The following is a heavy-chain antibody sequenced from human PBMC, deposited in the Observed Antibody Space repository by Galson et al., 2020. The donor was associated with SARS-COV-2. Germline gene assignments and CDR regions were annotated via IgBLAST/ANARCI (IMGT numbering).Heavy chain of an antibody. D-gene: IGHD3-9*01. V-gene: IGHV3-30*04. CDR3: AREGTYYDILTGYIIRQTRTYYYYYMDV. J-gene: IGHJ6*03. Sequence: GGSLRLSCAASGFTFSSYAMPSVRQAPGKGLEWVAVISYDGSNKYYADSVKGRFTISRDNSKNTLYLQMNSLRAEDTAVYYCAREGTYYDILTGYIIRQTRTYYYYYMDVWGKGTTVTVSS. CDR2: ISYDGSNK. CDR1: GFTFSSYA.